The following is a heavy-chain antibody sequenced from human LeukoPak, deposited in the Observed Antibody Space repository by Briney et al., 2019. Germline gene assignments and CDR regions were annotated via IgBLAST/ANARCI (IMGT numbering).Heavy chain of an antibody. Sequence: ASVKVSCKASGGTFSSYAISWVRQAPGKGLEWMGRIIPILGIANYAQKFQGRVTITAGKSTSTVYMELSSLRSEDTAVYYCASLVLRDEYFQHWGQGTLVTVSS. CDR3: ASLVLRDEYFQH. J-gene: IGHJ1*01. V-gene: IGHV1-69*04. CDR2: IIPILGIA. CDR1: GGTFSSYA. D-gene: IGHD3-3*01.